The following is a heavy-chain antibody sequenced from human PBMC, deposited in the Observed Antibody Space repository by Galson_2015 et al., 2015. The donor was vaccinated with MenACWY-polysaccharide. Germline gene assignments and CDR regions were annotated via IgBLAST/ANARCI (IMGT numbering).Heavy chain of an antibody. CDR1: GFTFSRYG. V-gene: IGHV3-30*18. J-gene: IGHJ6*03. Sequence: SLRLSCAASGFTFSRYGMHWVRQAPGKGLEWVALISYDGSNKYHADSVKGRFTISRDNSKNTLFLQMHSLRVEVTAVYYCAKAGFTYDSFNYYYMDVWGEGTTVTVSS. D-gene: IGHD5-18*01. CDR3: AKAGFTYDSFNYYYMDV. CDR2: ISYDGSNK.